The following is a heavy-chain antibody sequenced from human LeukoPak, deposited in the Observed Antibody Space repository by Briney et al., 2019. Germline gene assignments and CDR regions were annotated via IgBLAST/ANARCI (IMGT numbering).Heavy chain of an antibody. Sequence: GSLRLSCSSPGFHLSSHSLDWVRPAPGKGPELVSAISGSGGSTYYADSVKGRFTISRDNSKNTLYLQMNSLRAEDTAVYYCAKAVAPFYFDYWGQGTLVTVSS. CDR2: ISGSGGST. CDR1: GFHLSSHS. J-gene: IGHJ4*02. D-gene: IGHD5-12*01. CDR3: AKAVAPFYFDY. V-gene: IGHV3-23*01.